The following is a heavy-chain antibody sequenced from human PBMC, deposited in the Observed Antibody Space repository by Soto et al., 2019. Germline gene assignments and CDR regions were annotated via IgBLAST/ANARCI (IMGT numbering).Heavy chain of an antibody. D-gene: IGHD6-13*01. CDR1: GFTFSSYA. J-gene: IGHJ3*02. Sequence: GESLKISCAASGFTFSSYAMSWVRQAPGKGLEWVSAISGSGGSTYYADSVKGRFTISRDNSKNTLYLQMNSLRAEDTAVYYCAKVLGIAAAGTEAFDIWGQWTMVTVSS. V-gene: IGHV3-23*01. CDR2: ISGSGGST. CDR3: AKVLGIAAAGTEAFDI.